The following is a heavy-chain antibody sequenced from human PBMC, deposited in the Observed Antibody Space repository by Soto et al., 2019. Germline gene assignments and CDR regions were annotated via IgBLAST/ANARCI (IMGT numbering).Heavy chain of an antibody. CDR3: ESERGSSWYGHDY. V-gene: IGHV3-30-3*01. CDR2: ISYDGSNK. CDR1: GFTFSSYA. Sequence: GGPLRLSWAASGFTFSSYAMHWVRPAPGKGLGWVAVISYDGSNKYYADSVKGRFTISRDNSKNSLYLQMNSPRAEDNAVDDCESERGSSWYGHDYWGQGTLVTVSS. D-gene: IGHD6-13*01. J-gene: IGHJ4*02.